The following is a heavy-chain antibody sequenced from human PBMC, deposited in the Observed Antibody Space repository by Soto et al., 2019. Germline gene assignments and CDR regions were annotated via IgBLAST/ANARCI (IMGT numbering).Heavy chain of an antibody. J-gene: IGHJ4*02. CDR3: ARGGYCSGGSCYRQGYFDY. CDR1: GFTFSSYG. D-gene: IGHD2-15*01. V-gene: IGHV3-33*01. Sequence: PVGSLRLSCAASGFTFSSYGMHWVRQAPGKGLEWVAVIWYDGSNKYYADSVKGRFTISRDNSKNTLYLQMNSLRAEDTAVYYCARGGYCSGGSCYRQGYFDYWGQGTLVTVSS. CDR2: IWYDGSNK.